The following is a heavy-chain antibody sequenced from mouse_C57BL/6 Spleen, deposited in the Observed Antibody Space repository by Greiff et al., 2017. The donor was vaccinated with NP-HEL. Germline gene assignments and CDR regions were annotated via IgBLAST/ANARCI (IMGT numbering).Heavy chain of an antibody. D-gene: IGHD1-1*01. J-gene: IGHJ4*01. CDR3: ARRGDYCGSSYGEGYYAMDY. V-gene: IGHV5-17*01. Sequence: EVQLVESGGGLVKPGGSLKLSCAASGFTFSDYGMHWVRQAPEKGLEWVAYISSGSSTIYYADTVKGRFTISRDNAKNTLFLQMTSLRSEDTAMYYCARRGDYCGSSYGEGYYAMDYWGQGTSVTVSS. CDR1: GFTFSDYG. CDR2: ISSGSSTI.